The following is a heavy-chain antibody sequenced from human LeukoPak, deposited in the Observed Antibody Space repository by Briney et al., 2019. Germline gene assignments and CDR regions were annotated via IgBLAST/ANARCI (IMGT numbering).Heavy chain of an antibody. V-gene: IGHV3-48*04. Sequence: GGSLRLSCAASGFTFSSYSMNWVRQAPGKGLEWLSYISSSGSSIYYADSVKGRFTISRDNAKNSPYLQMNSLGAEDTAVYYCARGASGWSLGYWGQGTLVTVSS. CDR3: ARGASGWSLGY. CDR1: GFTFSSYS. CDR2: ISSSGSSI. J-gene: IGHJ4*02. D-gene: IGHD2-15*01.